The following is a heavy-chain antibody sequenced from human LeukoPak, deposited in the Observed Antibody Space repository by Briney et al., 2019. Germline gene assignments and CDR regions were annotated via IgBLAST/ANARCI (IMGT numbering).Heavy chain of an antibody. D-gene: IGHD2-2*01. CDR1: GFTFSNYA. V-gene: IGHV3-23*01. CDR2: ISDRGSST. J-gene: IGHJ6*04. CDR3: ARGDQLLWTYYYYGMDV. Sequence: GGSLRLSCAASGFTFSNYAMSWVRQSPGKGLEWVSTISDRGSSTYYADSVKGRLTISRDNSKNTLYLQMNSLRAEDTAVYYCARGDQLLWTYYYYGMDVWGKGTTVTVSS.